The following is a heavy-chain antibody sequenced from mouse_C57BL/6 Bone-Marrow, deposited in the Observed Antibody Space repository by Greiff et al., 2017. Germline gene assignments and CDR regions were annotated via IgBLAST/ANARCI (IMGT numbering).Heavy chain of an antibody. V-gene: IGHV2-5-1*01. D-gene: IGHD1-1*01. J-gene: IGHJ4*01. CDR3: AKNYYYYGSSSYYYAMDY. CDR1: GFSLTSYG. Sequence: VQLQQSGPSLVQPSQSLSITCTVSGFSLTSYGVHWVRQSPGKGLEWLGVIWRGGSTDYNAAFMSRLSITKDNSKSQVFFKMNSLQADDTAIYYCAKNYYYYGSSSYYYAMDYWGQGTSVTVSS. CDR2: IWRGGST.